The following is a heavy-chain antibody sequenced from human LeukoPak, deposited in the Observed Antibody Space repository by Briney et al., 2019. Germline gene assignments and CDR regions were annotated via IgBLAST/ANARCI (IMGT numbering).Heavy chain of an antibody. CDR3: ARFDCSSTSCYSNWFDP. J-gene: IGHJ5*02. V-gene: IGHV3-23*01. Sequence: PGGSLRLSCAASGFTFSNYAMSWVRQAPGEGLEWVSSISNSGGSTYYADSVKGRFTISRDNAKNSLYLQMNSLRAGDTAVYYCARFDCSSTSCYSNWFDPWGQGTLVTVSS. CDR2: ISNSGGST. CDR1: GFTFSNYA. D-gene: IGHD2-2*01.